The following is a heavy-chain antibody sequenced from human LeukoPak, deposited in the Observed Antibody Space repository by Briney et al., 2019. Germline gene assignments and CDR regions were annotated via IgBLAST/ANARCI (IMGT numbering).Heavy chain of an antibody. Sequence: SETLSLTCAVYGGSFSTYYWNWIRQSPGKGLEWIGEMNHGGSTNCNPSLKSRVTISVDTSKNQFSLRLSSVTAADTALFYCARFPSSGDSCYSGIRAFDIWGQGTMVTVSS. V-gene: IGHV4-34*01. D-gene: IGHD2-15*01. J-gene: IGHJ3*02. CDR3: ARFPSSGDSCYSGIRAFDI. CDR1: GGSFSTYY. CDR2: MNHGGST.